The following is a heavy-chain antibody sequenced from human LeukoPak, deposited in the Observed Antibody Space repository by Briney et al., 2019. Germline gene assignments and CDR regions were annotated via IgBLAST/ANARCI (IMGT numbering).Heavy chain of an antibody. Sequence: SETLSLTCAVYGGSFSGYYWSWIRQPPGEGLEWIGEINHSGSTNYNPSLKSRVTISVDTSKNQFSLKLSSVTAADTAVYYCARLGPRGVRTNWFDPWGQGTLVTVSS. D-gene: IGHD3-10*01. CDR2: INHSGST. CDR1: GGSFSGYY. CDR3: ARLGPRGVRTNWFDP. V-gene: IGHV4-34*01. J-gene: IGHJ5*02.